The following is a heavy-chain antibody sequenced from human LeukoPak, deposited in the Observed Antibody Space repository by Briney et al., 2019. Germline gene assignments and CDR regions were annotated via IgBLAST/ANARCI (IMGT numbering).Heavy chain of an antibody. CDR3: ARRGYSYGPGYYYYYMDV. Sequence: SETLSLTCTVSRGSISSYYWSWIRQPPGKGLEWIGYIYYSGSTNYNPSLKSRVTISVDTSKNQFSLKLSSVTAADTAVYYCARRGYSYGPGYYYYYMDVWGKGTTVTVSS. D-gene: IGHD5-18*01. CDR2: IYYSGST. J-gene: IGHJ6*03. CDR1: RGSISSYY. V-gene: IGHV4-59*01.